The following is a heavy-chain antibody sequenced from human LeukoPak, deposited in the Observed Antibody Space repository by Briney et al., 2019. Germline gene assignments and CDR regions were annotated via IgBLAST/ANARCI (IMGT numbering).Heavy chain of an antibody. J-gene: IGHJ4*02. D-gene: IGHD3-10*01. CDR3: AREPRYGPHVGFDY. V-gene: IGHV4-4*07. CDR2: IYTSGST. Sequence: SETLCLTCTASGGSISSYYWSWIRQPAGKGLEWIGRIYTSGSTNYNPSLKSRVTMSVDTSKNQFSLKLSSVTAADTAVYYCAREPRYGPHVGFDYWGQGTLVAVSS. CDR1: GGSISSYY.